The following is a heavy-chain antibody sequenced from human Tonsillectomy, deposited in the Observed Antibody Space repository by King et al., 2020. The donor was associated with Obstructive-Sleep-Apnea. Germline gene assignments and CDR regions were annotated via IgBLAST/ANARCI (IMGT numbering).Heavy chain of an antibody. CDR2: IYAGDSDT. D-gene: IGHD3-10*01. V-gene: IGHV5-51*01. CDR1: GYMFPNYW. CDR3: ARLNDGSANIYHYYGMDV. Sequence: QLVQSGAEVKKPGESLKISCKGSGYMFPNYWIGWVRQMPGKGLEWMGMIYAGDSDTKYGPSFQGQVTISVDKSTSTAYLQWSSLKVSDTAMYYCARLNDGSANIYHYYGMDVWGQGTTVTVSS. J-gene: IGHJ6*02.